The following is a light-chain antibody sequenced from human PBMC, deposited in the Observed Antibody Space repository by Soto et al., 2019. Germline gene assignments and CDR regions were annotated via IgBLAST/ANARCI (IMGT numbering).Light chain of an antibody. V-gene: IGLV2-14*01. CDR1: SSDIGSYRY. CDR2: EVT. J-gene: IGLJ1*01. CDR3: SSYTTTNTYV. Sequence: QSALTQPASVSGSPGQSITISCTGTSSDIGSYRYVSWYQQHPGKAPKLLISEVTLRPSGVSNRFSGSKSGNTASLTISGLQAQDEADYYCSSYTTTNTYVFGTGTKVTVL.